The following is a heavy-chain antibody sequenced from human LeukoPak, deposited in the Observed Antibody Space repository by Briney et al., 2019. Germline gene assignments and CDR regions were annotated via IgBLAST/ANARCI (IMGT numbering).Heavy chain of an antibody. CDR2: INHSGST. V-gene: IGHV4-34*01. Sequence: PSETLSLTCAVYGGSFSVYYWSWIRQPPGKGLEWIGEINHSGSTNYNPSLKSRVNISVDTSKNQFSPKLSSVTAADTAVYYCAILRWGIAAAAPFDYWGQGTLVTVSS. CDR1: GGSFSVYY. J-gene: IGHJ4*02. D-gene: IGHD6-13*01. CDR3: AILRWGIAAAAPFDY.